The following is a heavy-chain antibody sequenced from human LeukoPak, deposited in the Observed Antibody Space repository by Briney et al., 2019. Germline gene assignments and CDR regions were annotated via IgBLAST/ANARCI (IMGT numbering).Heavy chain of an antibody. CDR1: DGSINSYY. J-gene: IGHJ5*02. D-gene: IGHD3-10*01. CDR2: IYDSGST. V-gene: IGHV4-39*01. Sequence: PSETLSLTCSVSDGSINSYYLGWIRQPPGKGLEWIGSIYDSGSTYYNPSLKSRVTISVDTSKNQFSLKLNSVTAADTAVYYCARHYGPWGQGTLVTVSS. CDR3: ARHYGP.